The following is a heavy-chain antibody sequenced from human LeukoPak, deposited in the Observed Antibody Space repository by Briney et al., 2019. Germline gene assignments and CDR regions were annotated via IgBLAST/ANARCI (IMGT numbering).Heavy chain of an antibody. Sequence: PGGSLRLSCAASGFTFSSYGMSWVRQAPGKGLEWASGISGSGGSTYYADSVKGRFIISRDNSKNTLYLQMNSLRAEDTAVYYCAKDMGIAAAGMFDPWGQGTLVTVSS. CDR2: ISGSGGST. CDR3: AKDMGIAAAGMFDP. D-gene: IGHD6-13*01. CDR1: GFTFSSYG. V-gene: IGHV3-23*01. J-gene: IGHJ5*02.